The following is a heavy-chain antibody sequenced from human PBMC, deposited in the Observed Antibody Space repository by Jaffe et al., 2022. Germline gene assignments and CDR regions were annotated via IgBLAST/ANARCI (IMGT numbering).Heavy chain of an antibody. CDR1: GFTFSSYW. CDR3: ARDSTGYYDYIWGSYPNPTGLDY. V-gene: IGHV3-7*01. Sequence: EVQLVESGGGLVQPGGSLRLSCAASGFTFSSYWMSWVRQAPGKGLEWVANIKQDGSEKYYVDSVKGRFTISRDNAKNSLYLQMNSLRAEDTAVYYCARDSTGYYDYIWGSYPNPTGLDYWGQGTLVTVSS. D-gene: IGHD3-16*02. J-gene: IGHJ4*02. CDR2: IKQDGSEK.